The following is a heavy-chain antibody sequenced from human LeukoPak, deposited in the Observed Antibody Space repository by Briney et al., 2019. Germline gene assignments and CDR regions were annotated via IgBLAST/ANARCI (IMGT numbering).Heavy chain of an antibody. CDR2: INHSGST. D-gene: IGHD3-22*01. J-gene: IGHJ4*02. CDR3: ARGRQTYYYDSSGNGPFDY. Sequence: SETLSLTCAVYGGSFSGYYWSWIRQPPGKGLEWIGEINHSGSTNYNPSLKSRVTISVDTSKNQFSLKLSSVTAADTAVYYCARGRQTYYYDSSGNGPFDYWGQGTLVTVSS. CDR1: GGSFSGYY. V-gene: IGHV4-34*01.